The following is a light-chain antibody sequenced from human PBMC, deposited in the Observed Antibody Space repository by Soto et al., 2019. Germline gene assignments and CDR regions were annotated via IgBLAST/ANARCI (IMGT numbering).Light chain of an antibody. CDR3: AAWDDSLNGRV. Sequence: QSVLTQPPSASGTPGQRVTISCSGSSSNIGSNTANWYQQLPGTAPNLLILTNNQRPSGVPDRFSGSKSGTSASLAISGLQSEDEADYYCAAWDDSLNGRVFGTGTKVTVL. J-gene: IGLJ1*01. CDR2: TNN. V-gene: IGLV1-44*01. CDR1: SSNIGSNT.